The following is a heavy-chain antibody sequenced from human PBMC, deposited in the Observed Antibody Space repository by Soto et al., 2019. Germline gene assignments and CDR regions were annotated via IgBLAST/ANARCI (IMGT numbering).Heavy chain of an antibody. J-gene: IGHJ5*02. V-gene: IGHV3-48*03. Sequence: VGSLRLSCAATGFTFSVYAMTWVRQAPGKGLEWVSYITGSGSTIYYADSVKGRFTISRDNAKNSLYLQMNSLRAEDTAVYYCASMKGYWFDPWGQGTLVTVSS. CDR2: ITGSGSTI. CDR1: GFTFSVYA. CDR3: ASMKGYWFDP.